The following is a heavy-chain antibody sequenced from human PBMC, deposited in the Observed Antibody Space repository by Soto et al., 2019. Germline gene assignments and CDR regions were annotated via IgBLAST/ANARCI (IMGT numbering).Heavy chain of an antibody. J-gene: IGHJ4*02. V-gene: IGHV5-51*01. CDR1: GYSFTSYW. Sequence: PGESLKISCKGSGYSFTSYWIGWVRQMPGKGLEWMGIIYPGDSDTRYSPSFQGQVTISADKSISTAYLQWSSLKASDTAMYYCARDNIGESGWYYFDYWGQGTLVTVSS. CDR3: ARDNIGESGWYYFDY. CDR2: IYPGDSDT. D-gene: IGHD6-19*01.